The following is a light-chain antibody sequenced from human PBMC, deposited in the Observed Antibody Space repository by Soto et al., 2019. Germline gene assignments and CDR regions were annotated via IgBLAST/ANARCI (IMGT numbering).Light chain of an antibody. J-gene: IGKJ4*01. CDR2: ATS. CDR1: QTMDFC. CDR3: QQSYTTPLT. V-gene: IGKV1-39*01. Sequence: DIQMTQSPSSLSASVGDRVTITCRASQTMDFCLNWYQQRPGNPPKLLIYATSTLQSGVPSWFSGSGSGTDFSLTISSLHPEDFATYYCQQSYTTPLTFGGGTKLEMK.